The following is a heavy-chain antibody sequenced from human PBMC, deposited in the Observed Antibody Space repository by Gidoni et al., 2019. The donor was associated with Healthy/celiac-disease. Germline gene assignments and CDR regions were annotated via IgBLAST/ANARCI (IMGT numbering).Heavy chain of an antibody. V-gene: IGHV5-51*03. CDR2: IYPGNSDT. CDR1: GYSFTTYW. D-gene: IGHD5-12*01. CDR3: ARLADSGYDYGYYYGMDV. Sequence: EVQLVQSGAEVKKPGETLKLSGKGSGYSFTTYWMGGVRQMHGKGLEWMVIIYPGNSDTRYSPLFQGQVTISADKSISPAYLQWSSLKASETAMYYCARLADSGYDYGYYYGMDVWGQGTTVTVSS. J-gene: IGHJ6*02.